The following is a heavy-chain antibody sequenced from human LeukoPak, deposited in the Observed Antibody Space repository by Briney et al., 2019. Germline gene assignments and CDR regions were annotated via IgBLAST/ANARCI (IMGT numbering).Heavy chain of an antibody. CDR3: AKVGVNILTGYYSYFDY. V-gene: IGHV3-30*02. Sequence: TGGSLRLSCAASGFTFSIYGMHWVRQVPGKGLEWVAFIRFDGTTTYYADSVKGRFTISRDNSKNTLYLQMNSLRAEDTAVYYCAKVGVNILTGYYSYFDYWGQGTLVTVSS. D-gene: IGHD3-9*01. J-gene: IGHJ4*02. CDR2: IRFDGTTT. CDR1: GFTFSIYG.